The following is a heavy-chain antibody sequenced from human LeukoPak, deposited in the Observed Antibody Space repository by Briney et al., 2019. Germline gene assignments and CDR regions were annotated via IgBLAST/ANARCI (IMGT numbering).Heavy chain of an antibody. CDR3: ARDNPPAAPLDY. V-gene: IGHV3-7*01. Sequence: SGGSLRLSCAASGFTFSSYWMSWVRQAPGKGLEWVANIKQDGSEKYYVDSVKGRFTISRDNSKNTLYLQMNSLRAEDTAVYYCARDNPPAAPLDYWGQGTLVTVSS. J-gene: IGHJ4*02. CDR1: GFTFSSYW. D-gene: IGHD1-14*01. CDR2: IKQDGSEK.